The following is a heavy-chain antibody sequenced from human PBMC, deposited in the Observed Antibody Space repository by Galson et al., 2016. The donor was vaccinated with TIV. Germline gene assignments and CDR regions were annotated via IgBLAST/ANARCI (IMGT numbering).Heavy chain of an antibody. V-gene: IGHV4-31*03. CDR3: ARDQDSGAYFDY. CDR2: IYHGGST. CDR1: GGSISSNGIF. J-gene: IGHJ4*02. D-gene: IGHD2-15*01. Sequence: TLSLTCTVSGGSISSNGIFWSWIRQHPGEGLEWIGYIYHGGSTHYNPSLKSRVAMSVDTSKNQFSLTLTSVTAADTAVYYCARDQDSGAYFDYWGRGTLVTVSS.